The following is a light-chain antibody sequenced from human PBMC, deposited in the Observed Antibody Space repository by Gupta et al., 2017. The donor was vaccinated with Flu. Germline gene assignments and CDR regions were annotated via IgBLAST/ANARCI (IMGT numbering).Light chain of an antibody. CDR1: ALPKQY. V-gene: IGLV3-25*02. J-gene: IGLJ2*01. CDR2: KDS. CDR3: QSADSSGTYGV. Sequence: SYELTQPPSVSVSPGQTARITCSGDALPKQYAYWYQQKPGQAPVLVIYKDSERPSGIPERFSGSSSGTTVTLTISGVQAEDEADDDCQSADSSGTYGVFGGGTKLTVL.